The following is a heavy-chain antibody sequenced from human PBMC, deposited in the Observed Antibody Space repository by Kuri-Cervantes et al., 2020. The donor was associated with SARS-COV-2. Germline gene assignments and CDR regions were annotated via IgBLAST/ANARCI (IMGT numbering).Heavy chain of an antibody. CDR3: ARDALYYDILPGLSSNAFDI. V-gene: IGHV3-7*01. CDR2: IKQDGSEK. J-gene: IGHJ3*02. CDR1: RFSLSSYW. D-gene: IGHD3-9*01. Sequence: RGSLTLSCAASRFSLSSYWMSWVSQAPGKGLEWVANIKQDGSEKYYVDSVKGRFTISRDNAKNSLYLQMNSLRADDTAVYYCARDALYYDILPGLSSNAFDIWGQGTMVTVSS.